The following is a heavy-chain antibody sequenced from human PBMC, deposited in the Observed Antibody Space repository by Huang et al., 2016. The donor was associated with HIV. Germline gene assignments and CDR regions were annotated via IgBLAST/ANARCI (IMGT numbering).Heavy chain of an antibody. D-gene: IGHD1-20*01. Sequence: QLQLQESGPGLVKPSETLSLTCTVSGSSISSSYDWGWIRQPPGKGLEWIGNIYYSGNISYNPSLKSRVTISVDTSKNHISLKVDSVTAADTAVYYCARPLTGTTALGYWGQGTLVTVSS. CDR3: ARPLTGTTALGY. CDR1: GSSISSSYD. CDR2: IYYSGNI. J-gene: IGHJ4*02. V-gene: IGHV4-39*01.